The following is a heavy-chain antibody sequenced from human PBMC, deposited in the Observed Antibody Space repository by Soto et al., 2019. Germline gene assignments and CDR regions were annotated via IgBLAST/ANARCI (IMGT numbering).Heavy chain of an antibody. CDR2: ISGYNGHT. D-gene: IGHD3-3*01. V-gene: IGHV1-18*01. CDR3: ARDSPILGVVILRH. Sequence: QVQMLQSGAEVKKPGASVKVSCKASGFTFSNYGISWVRQAPGQGLEWMGCISGYNGHTRSAQKVQGRATMTTDTSTSTAYFELRSLRSDDTAVYYCARDSPILGVVILRHWGQGTLVTVSS. J-gene: IGHJ4*02. CDR1: GFTFSNYG.